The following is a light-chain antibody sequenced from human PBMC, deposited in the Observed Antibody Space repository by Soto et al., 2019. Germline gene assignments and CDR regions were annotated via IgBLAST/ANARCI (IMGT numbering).Light chain of an antibody. Sequence: QSALTQPASVSGSPGQSITISCTGTSSDVGGHNYVSWYQQHPGEAPKLMIYDVYNRPSGVSYRFSGSKSGNTASLTISGLQAEDEADYYCSSYTSDTTRDVVFGGGTKLTVL. V-gene: IGLV2-14*01. CDR1: SSDVGGHNY. CDR2: DVY. J-gene: IGLJ2*01. CDR3: SSYTSDTTRDVV.